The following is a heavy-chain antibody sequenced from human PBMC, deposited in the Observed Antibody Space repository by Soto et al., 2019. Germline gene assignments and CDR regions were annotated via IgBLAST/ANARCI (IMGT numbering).Heavy chain of an antibody. V-gene: IGHV3-7*01. CDR1: GFTFRTYW. J-gene: IGHJ6*02. CDR3: ARDGSTSWYSYDYHGIDV. D-gene: IGHD5-18*01. Sequence: EVQLVESGGGLVQPGGSLRLSCGASGFTFRTYWLSWVRQVPGKGLEWVANINQDGSEKNYVDSVKGRFTISRDHAKNSLYLQRSSLRAEDTSLYYCARDGSTSWYSYDYHGIDVWGQGTTVTVSS. CDR2: INQDGSEK.